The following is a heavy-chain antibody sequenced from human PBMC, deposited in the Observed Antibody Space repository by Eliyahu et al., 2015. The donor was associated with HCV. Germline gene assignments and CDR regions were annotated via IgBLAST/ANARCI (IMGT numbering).Heavy chain of an antibody. J-gene: IGHJ6*02. CDR2: INHSGST. V-gene: IGHV4-34*01. D-gene: IGHD5-12*01. CDR1: GGSFSGXX. CDR3: ASRRGLRRLLGSHYYYGMDV. Sequence: QVQLQQWGAGLLKPSETLSLTCAXYGGSFSGXXWXWIRQPPGKGLEWIGEINHSGSTNYXPSLKSRVTISVDTSKNQFSLKLSSVTAADTAVYYCASRRGLRRLLGSHYYYGMDVWGQGTTVTVSS.